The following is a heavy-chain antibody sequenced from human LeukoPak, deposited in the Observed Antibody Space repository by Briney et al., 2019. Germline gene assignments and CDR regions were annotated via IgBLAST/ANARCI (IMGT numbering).Heavy chain of an antibody. D-gene: IGHD5-18*01. V-gene: IGHV4-34*01. Sequence: SETLSLTCAVYGGSFSGYYWSWIRQPPGKGLEWIGEINHSGSTNYNPSLKSRVTISVDTSKNQFSLKLSSVTAADTAVYYCARRPEAMVKDYYFDYWGQGTLVTVSS. CDR1: GGSFSGYY. J-gene: IGHJ4*02. CDR3: ARRPEAMVKDYYFDY. CDR2: INHSGST.